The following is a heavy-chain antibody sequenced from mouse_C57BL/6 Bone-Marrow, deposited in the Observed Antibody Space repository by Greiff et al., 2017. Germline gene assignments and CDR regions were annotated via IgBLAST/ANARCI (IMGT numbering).Heavy chain of an antibody. CDR1: GFTFSDYG. Sequence: EVQLVESGGGLVKPGGSLKLSCAASGFTFSDYGMHWVRQAPEKGLEWVAYISSGSSTLYYADTVKGRFTISRDNAKNTLFLQMTSLRSEDTAMYYCARRKDYYAMDYWGQGTSVTVSS. J-gene: IGHJ4*01. CDR3: ARRKDYYAMDY. CDR2: ISSGSSTL. V-gene: IGHV5-17*01.